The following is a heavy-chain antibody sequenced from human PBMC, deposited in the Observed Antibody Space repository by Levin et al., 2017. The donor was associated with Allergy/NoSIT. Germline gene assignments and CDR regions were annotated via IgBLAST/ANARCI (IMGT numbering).Heavy chain of an antibody. Sequence: SETLSLTCTVSGGSISSYYWSWIRQPPGKGLEWIGYIYYSGSTNYNPSLKSRVTISVDTSKNQFSLKLSSVTAADTAVYYCARAPNDYGDLDYYYMDVWGKGTTVTVSS. CDR2: IYYSGST. D-gene: IGHD4-17*01. CDR3: ARAPNDYGDLDYYYMDV. CDR1: GGSISSYY. V-gene: IGHV4-59*01. J-gene: IGHJ6*03.